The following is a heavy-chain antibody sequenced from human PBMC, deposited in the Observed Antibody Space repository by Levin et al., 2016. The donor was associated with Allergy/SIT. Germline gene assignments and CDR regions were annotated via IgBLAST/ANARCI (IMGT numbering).Heavy chain of an antibody. CDR1: GFSLSTSGAG. D-gene: IGHD4-11*01. J-gene: IGHJ4*02. CDR2: IYWDDDK. CDR3: AHRRRSNYQARNLDFDY. V-gene: IGHV2-5*02. Sequence: SGPTLVKPTQTLTLTCDFSGFSLSTSGAGVGWIRHPPGKALEWLAFIYWDDDKRYSPSLKSRLTITKDTSKNQVVLTMTNMDPVDTATYYCAHRRRSNYQARNLDFDYWGQGNPGHRLL.